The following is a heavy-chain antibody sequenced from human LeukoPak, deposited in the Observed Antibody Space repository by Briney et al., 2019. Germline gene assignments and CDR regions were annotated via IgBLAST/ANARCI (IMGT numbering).Heavy chain of an antibody. CDR1: GYTFTSYG. V-gene: IGHV1-18*01. CDR2: ISAYNGNT. Sequence: GASVKVSCKASGYTFTSYGISWVRQAPGQGLEWMGWISAYNGNTNYAQKLQGRVTMTTDTSTSTACMELRSLRSDDTAVYYCARDPYYYDSSGYPDHDAFDIWGQGTMVTVSS. D-gene: IGHD3-22*01. J-gene: IGHJ3*02. CDR3: ARDPYYYDSSGYPDHDAFDI.